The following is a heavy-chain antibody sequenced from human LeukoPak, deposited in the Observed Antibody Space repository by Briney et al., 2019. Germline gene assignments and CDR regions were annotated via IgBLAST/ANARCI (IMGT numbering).Heavy chain of an antibody. CDR3: ARGVPFYGSGSYGVYFDY. V-gene: IGHV1-46*01. CDR1: AYTFTSYY. Sequence: ASVKVSCKASAYTFTSYYMHWVRQAPGQGLEWMGIINPSGGSTSYAQKFQGRVTMTRDMSTSTVYMELSSLRSEDTAVYYCARGVPFYGSGSYGVYFDYWGQGTLVTVSS. CDR2: INPSGGST. D-gene: IGHD3-10*01. J-gene: IGHJ4*02.